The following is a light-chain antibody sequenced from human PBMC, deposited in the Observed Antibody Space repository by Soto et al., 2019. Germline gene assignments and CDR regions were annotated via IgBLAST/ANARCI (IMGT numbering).Light chain of an antibody. Sequence: EIVMTQSPATLSVSPGERATLSCRASQSVSSNLAWYQQKPGQAPRLLMYGISTRATGIPARFSGSGSGTEFTLTISSLQSEEFGIYYCQQHNNWPLTFGGGTKVEIK. CDR1: QSVSSN. CDR3: QQHNNWPLT. J-gene: IGKJ4*01. CDR2: GIS. V-gene: IGKV3-15*01.